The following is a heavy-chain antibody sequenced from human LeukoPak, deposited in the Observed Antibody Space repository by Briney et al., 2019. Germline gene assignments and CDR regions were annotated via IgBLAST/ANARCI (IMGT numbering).Heavy chain of an antibody. Sequence: GRSLRLSCAASGFTFSSYAMHWVRQAPGKGLEWVAVISYGGSNKYYADSVKGRFTISRDNSKNTLYLQMNSLRAEDTAVYYCARDDSRRVVVPAAAACDYWGQGTLVTVSS. J-gene: IGHJ4*02. V-gene: IGHV3-30*01. CDR2: ISYGGSNK. CDR1: GFTFSSYA. D-gene: IGHD2-2*01. CDR3: ARDDSRRVVVPAAAACDY.